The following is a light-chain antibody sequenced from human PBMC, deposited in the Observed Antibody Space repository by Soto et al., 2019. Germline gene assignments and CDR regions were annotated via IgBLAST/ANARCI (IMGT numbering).Light chain of an antibody. CDR3: QQYNSYSWT. J-gene: IGKJ1*01. V-gene: IGKV1-5*01. CDR2: DAS. Sequence: IQITQSPSSLFASVGDRVTITCRASQSISSYLNWYQQKPGKAPKLLIYDASSLQSGVPSRFSGSGSGTEFALTISSLQPDDFATYYCQQYNSYSWTFGPGTKVDI. CDR1: QSISSY.